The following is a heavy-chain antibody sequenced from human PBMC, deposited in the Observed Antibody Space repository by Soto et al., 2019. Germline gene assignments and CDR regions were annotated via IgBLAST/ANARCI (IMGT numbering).Heavy chain of an antibody. D-gene: IGHD4-4*01. CDR1: GYTFTSYY. CDR2: INPSGGST. J-gene: IGHJ6*02. V-gene: IGHV1-46*01. CDR3: ARVGTVTTVYYYGMDV. Sequence: ASLKVSCKASGYTFTSYYMHWVRQAPGQGLEWMGIINPSGGSTSYAQKFQGRVTMTRDTSTSTVYMELSSLRSEDTAVYYCARVGTVTTVYYYGMDVWGQGTTVTVSS.